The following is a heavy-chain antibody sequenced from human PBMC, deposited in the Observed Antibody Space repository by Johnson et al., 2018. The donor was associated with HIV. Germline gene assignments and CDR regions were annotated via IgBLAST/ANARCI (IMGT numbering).Heavy chain of an antibody. V-gene: IGHV3-30*04. CDR3: ARDVIVLVVYAKVGAFDI. Sequence: QEKLVESGGGLVQPGGSLRLSCAASGFTFSSYAMHWVRQSPGKGLEWVAVISYDGNNKYYADSVKGRVTISRDNSKNTLSLQMSSLRVEDTAVYYCARDVIVLVVYAKVGAFDIWGQGTMVTVSS. CDR1: GFTFSSYA. J-gene: IGHJ3*02. CDR2: ISYDGNNK. D-gene: IGHD2-8*02.